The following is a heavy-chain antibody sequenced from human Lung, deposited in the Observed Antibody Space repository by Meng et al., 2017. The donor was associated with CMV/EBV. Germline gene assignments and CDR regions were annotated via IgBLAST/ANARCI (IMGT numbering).Heavy chain of an antibody. CDR3: ARRRGGSSWGDFDY. Sequence: ASVXVSXXASGYTFTSYDINWVRQATGQGLEWMGWMNPNSGNTGYAQNFQGRVTMTRNTSVSTVYMELSGLRSEDTAVYYCARRRGGSSWGDFDYWGQGTXVTVSS. J-gene: IGHJ4*02. V-gene: IGHV1-8*01. D-gene: IGHD6-6*01. CDR1: GYTFTSYD. CDR2: MNPNSGNT.